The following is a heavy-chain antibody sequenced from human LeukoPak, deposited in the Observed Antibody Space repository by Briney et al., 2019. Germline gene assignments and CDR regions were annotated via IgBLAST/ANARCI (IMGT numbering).Heavy chain of an antibody. CDR1: GFIFSSYW. Sequence: GGSLRLSCAASGFIFSSYWMHWVRQAPGKGLVWISRINSDGSSTSYADSVKGRFSISRDNAKNTLYLQMNSLRVEDTAVYYCARGRPHGNDYWGQGTLVTVSS. J-gene: IGHJ4*02. V-gene: IGHV3-74*01. D-gene: IGHD4-23*01. CDR2: INSDGSST. CDR3: ARGRPHGNDY.